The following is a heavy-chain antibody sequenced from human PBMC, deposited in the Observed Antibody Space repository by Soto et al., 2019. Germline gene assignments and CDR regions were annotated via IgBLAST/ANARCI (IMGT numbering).Heavy chain of an antibody. D-gene: IGHD2-2*02. CDR1: GFTFSDHY. V-gene: IGHV3-72*01. CDR2: TRNKANSYTT. CDR3: ARSIYCSSTSCYNEYYFDY. Sequence: GGSLRLSCAASGFTFSDHYMDWVRQAPGKGLEWVGRTRNKANSYTTEYAASVKGRFTISRDDSKNSLYLQMNSLKTEDTAVYYCARSIYCSSTSCYNEYYFDYWGQGTLVTVSS. J-gene: IGHJ4*02.